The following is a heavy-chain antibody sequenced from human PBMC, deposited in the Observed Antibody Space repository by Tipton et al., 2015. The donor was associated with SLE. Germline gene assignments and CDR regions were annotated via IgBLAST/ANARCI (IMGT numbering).Heavy chain of an antibody. CDR1: GFTFTDAW. CDR2: IRSKTDGGTT. D-gene: IGHD3-3*01. Sequence: VQLVQSGGGVVQPGRSLRLSCAASGFTFTDAWMHWVRQTPGTGLEWVGRIRSKTDGGTTIYAAPVKDRFTISRDDSENTLYLQMNSLKTEDTAVYYCTSGWSFDYWGQGTLVTVSS. V-gene: IGHV3-15*01. J-gene: IGHJ4*02. CDR3: TSGWSFDY.